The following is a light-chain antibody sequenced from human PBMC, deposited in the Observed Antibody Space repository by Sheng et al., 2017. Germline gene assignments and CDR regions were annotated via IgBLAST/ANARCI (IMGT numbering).Light chain of an antibody. CDR3: LQHINFPPT. V-gene: IGKV1-17*01. CDR1: EGIRDD. J-gene: IGKJ4*01. Sequence: IQMTQSPSSLTASVGDRVTISCRASEGIRDDLGWYQQRPGKAPKRLIYDASILQEGVPSRFSGSGSGTEFTLTIDSLQAEDFATYFCLQHINFPPTFGGGTKVEMK. CDR2: DAS.